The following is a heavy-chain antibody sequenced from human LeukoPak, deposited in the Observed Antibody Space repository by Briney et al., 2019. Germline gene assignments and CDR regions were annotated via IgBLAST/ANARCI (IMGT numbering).Heavy chain of an antibody. CDR2: ISRSSGTI. CDR1: GFTFSSYS. J-gene: IGHJ4*02. Sequence: PGGSLRLSCVASGFTFSSYSMNWVRQAPGRGLEWVSYISRSSGTIYYADSVKGRFTISRDNAKNSLYLLMNSLRDEDTAVYYCARIWGYCSGDSCYSTPYWGQGTLATVSS. D-gene: IGHD2-15*01. CDR3: ARIWGYCSGDSCYSTPY. V-gene: IGHV3-48*02.